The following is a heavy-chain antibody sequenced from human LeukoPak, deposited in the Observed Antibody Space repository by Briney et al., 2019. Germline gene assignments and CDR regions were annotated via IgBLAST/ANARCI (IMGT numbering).Heavy chain of an antibody. CDR2: IYPGNSDV. Sequence: GESRKISCKGPKYSFSTYWIAWVRQMPGKGLEWMGIIYPGNSDVRYNPSFQGQVTISADKSISTAYLQWSSLKASDTAMYYCARHIMGIAAAGTMVRLNNYYYYVDVWGKGTTVTVSS. J-gene: IGHJ6*03. CDR3: ARHIMGIAAAGTMVRLNNYYYYVDV. D-gene: IGHD6-13*01. V-gene: IGHV5-51*01. CDR1: KYSFSTYW.